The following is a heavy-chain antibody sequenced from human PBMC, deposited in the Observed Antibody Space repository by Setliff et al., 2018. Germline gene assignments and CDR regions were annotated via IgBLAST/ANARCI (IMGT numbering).Heavy chain of an antibody. V-gene: IGHV3-48*01. Sequence: PGGSLRLSCAGSGFTFSSYSMNWVRQAPGKGLEWVSYISSSSTTIYYADSVKGRFTISRDNAKNSLYLQMNSLRAEDTALYYCVPGMATAGKVSWGQGTLVTVSS. J-gene: IGHJ5*02. CDR2: ISSSSTTI. CDR3: VPGMATAGKVS. D-gene: IGHD6-13*01. CDR1: GFTFSSYS.